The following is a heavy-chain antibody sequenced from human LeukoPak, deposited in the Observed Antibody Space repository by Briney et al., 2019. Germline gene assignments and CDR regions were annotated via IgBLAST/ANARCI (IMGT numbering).Heavy chain of an antibody. CDR2: VNAGNDNT. CDR3: ARDLGYCTGGTCYPNWFDP. V-gene: IGHV1-3*01. CDR1: GYTFTSYA. J-gene: IGHJ5*02. Sequence: GGSVKVSCKASGYTFTSYAMHWVRQAPGQRLEWMGWVNAGNDNTKYSQKFQGRGTITRDTSASTAYMELSSLRSEDTAVYYCARDLGYCTGGTCYPNWFDPWGQGTLVTVSS. D-gene: IGHD2-15*01.